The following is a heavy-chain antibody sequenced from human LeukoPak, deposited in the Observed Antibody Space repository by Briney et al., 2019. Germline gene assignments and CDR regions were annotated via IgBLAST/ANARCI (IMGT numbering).Heavy chain of an antibody. D-gene: IGHD3-3*01. Sequence: PGGSLRLSCAASRFTFSTYGMHWVRQAPGKGLEWVAYIQYDGSNQQYADSVKGRFTISRDNSKNTLYLQMNSLRAEDTAVYYCARGGSHDFSHAFDIWGQGTMVTVSS. J-gene: IGHJ3*02. V-gene: IGHV3-30*02. CDR2: IQYDGSNQ. CDR1: RFTFSTYG. CDR3: ARGGSHDFSHAFDI.